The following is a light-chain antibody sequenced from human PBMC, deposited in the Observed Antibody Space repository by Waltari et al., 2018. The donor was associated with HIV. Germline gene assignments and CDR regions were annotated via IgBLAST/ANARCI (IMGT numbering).Light chain of an antibody. Sequence: QSALTQPASVSGSPGQSITISCTGTSSDVGSYNLVSWYQQYPGKAPKLMSYEVNKRPSGISNRVSGSKSGNTASLTISGLQAEDEADYYCCSYAGSRRVFGTGTKVTVL. CDR3: CSYAGSRRV. V-gene: IGLV2-23*02. CDR1: SSDVGSYNL. J-gene: IGLJ1*01. CDR2: EVN.